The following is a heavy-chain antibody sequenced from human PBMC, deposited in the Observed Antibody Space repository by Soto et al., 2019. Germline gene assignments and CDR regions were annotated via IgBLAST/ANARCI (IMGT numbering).Heavy chain of an antibody. CDR1: GGSISSYY. V-gene: IGHV4-4*07. J-gene: IGHJ4*02. Sequence: PSETLSLTCTVSGGSISSYYWSWIRQPAGKGLEWIGRIYTSGSTNYNPSLKSRVTMSVDTSKNQFSLKLSSVTAEDTAVYYCARDDQVLDYFDYWGQRTLVTVSS. CDR3: ARDDQVLDYFDY. CDR2: IYTSGST. D-gene: IGHD2-15*01.